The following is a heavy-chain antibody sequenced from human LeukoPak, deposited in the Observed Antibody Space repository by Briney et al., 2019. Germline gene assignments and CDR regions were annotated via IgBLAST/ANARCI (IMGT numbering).Heavy chain of an antibody. D-gene: IGHD2-2*01. CDR3: TILHGYCSSSTCYGYFDF. Sequence: GGSLRLSCATSGFTFTTHAMAWVRQAPGKGLEWVSSISESGTSTYYAASVKGRFTISRDNSIHTVSLQMNSLRAADTAVYYCTILHGYCSSSTCYGYFDFWGQGALVTVSS. V-gene: IGHV3-23*01. CDR2: ISESGTST. J-gene: IGHJ4*02. CDR1: GFTFTTHA.